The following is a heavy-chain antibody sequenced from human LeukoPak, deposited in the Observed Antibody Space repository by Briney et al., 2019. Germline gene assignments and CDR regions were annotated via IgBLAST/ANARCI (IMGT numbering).Heavy chain of an antibody. CDR2: IYHSGST. CDR3: ARVTDYDFWSGRQGGAFDL. D-gene: IGHD3-3*01. CDR1: GYSISSGYY. J-gene: IGHJ3*01. V-gene: IGHV4-38-2*01. Sequence: SETLSLTCAVSGYSISSGYYWGWIRQPPGKGLEWIGSIYHSGSTYYNPSLKSRVTISVDTSKNQFSLKLRSVTAADTAVYYCARVTDYDFWSGRQGGAFDLWGHGTLVTVSS.